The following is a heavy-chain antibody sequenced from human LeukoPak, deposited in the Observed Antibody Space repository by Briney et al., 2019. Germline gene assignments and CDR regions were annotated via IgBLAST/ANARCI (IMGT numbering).Heavy chain of an antibody. V-gene: IGHV3-23*01. CDR3: ARHDSFIPY. CDR2: ISDSGGST. Sequence: GGSLRLSCVAPGFTFSDYAMSWVRQAPGKGLEWVSGISDSGGSTYYADSVKGRCTISRDNSKDTVSLQMNNLRAEDTAVYFCARHDSFIPYWGQGTLVTVTS. J-gene: IGHJ4*02. CDR1: GFTFSDYA. D-gene: IGHD3-16*02.